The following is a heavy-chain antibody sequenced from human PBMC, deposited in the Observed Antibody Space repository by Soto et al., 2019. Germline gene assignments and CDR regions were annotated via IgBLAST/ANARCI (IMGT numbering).Heavy chain of an antibody. CDR2: ITNIGDST. Sequence: EVQLLESGGGLVQPGGSLRLSCAASGFTFSNFAMNWVRQVPGKGLEWVSTITNIGDSTYYADSVKGRFTVSRVNSMNTLYLQMDSLRAEDTAVYYCAKARGVTMMILPDYWGQGTLVTVSS. J-gene: IGHJ4*02. CDR1: GFTFSNFA. CDR3: AKARGVTMMILPDY. D-gene: IGHD3-22*01. V-gene: IGHV3-23*01.